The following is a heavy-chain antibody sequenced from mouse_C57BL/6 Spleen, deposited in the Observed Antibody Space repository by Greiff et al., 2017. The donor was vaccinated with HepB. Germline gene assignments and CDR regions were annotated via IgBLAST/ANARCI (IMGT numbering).Heavy chain of an antibody. CDR1: GYSITSGYY. CDR3: AREDYGSSYGGAYAMDY. Sequence: EVQLQQSGPGLVKPSQSLSLTCSVTGYSITSGYYWNWIRQFPGNKLEWMGYISYDGSNNYNPSLKNRISITRDTSKNQFFLKLNSVTTEDTATYYCAREDYGSSYGGAYAMDYWGQGTSVTVSS. V-gene: IGHV3-6*01. J-gene: IGHJ4*01. CDR2: ISYDGSN. D-gene: IGHD1-1*01.